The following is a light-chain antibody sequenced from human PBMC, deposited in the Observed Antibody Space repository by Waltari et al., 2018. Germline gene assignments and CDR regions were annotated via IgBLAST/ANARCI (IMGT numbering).Light chain of an antibody. Sequence: EIVLTQSPGTLSLPPGERATLSCRASQSVGRSLAWYQQKPGQAHRLLIYDASTRATGIPDRFSGSGSGTDFSLSISRLAPDDLAVYYCQHYVRLPVTFGQGTKVEFK. V-gene: IGKV3-20*01. J-gene: IGKJ1*01. CDR3: QHYVRLPVT. CDR2: DAS. CDR1: QSVGRS.